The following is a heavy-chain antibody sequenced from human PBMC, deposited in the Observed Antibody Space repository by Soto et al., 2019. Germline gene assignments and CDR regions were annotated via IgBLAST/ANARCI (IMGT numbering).Heavy chain of an antibody. V-gene: IGHV3-7*01. J-gene: IGHJ4*02. Sequence: GGSLRLSCAASGFTFSSYWINWVRQAPGKGLEWVANIKGDGSEKSYVDSVKGRFTISRDNAKNSLYLQMSSLRGEDTAVYYCTNGGVTFKFDYWGQGALVTVSS. D-gene: IGHD4-4*01. CDR2: IKGDGSEK. CDR1: GFTFSSYW. CDR3: TNGGVTFKFDY.